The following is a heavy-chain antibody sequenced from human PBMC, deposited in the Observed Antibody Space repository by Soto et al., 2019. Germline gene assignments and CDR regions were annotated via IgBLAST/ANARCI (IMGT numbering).Heavy chain of an antibody. J-gene: IGHJ4*02. CDR2: IYYSGSA. D-gene: IGHD5-12*01. CDR3: ARPLLGATILSGFDS. CDR1: GGSISSSTYY. Sequence: QLQLQESGPGLVQPSETLSLTCTVSGGSISSSTYYWGWIRQPPGKGLEWIGSIYYSGSAYYNPALKCRVTFSVETSKNHYSLKLSSVTAADTAVYFCARPLLGATILSGFDSWGQGILVTVSS. V-gene: IGHV4-39*01.